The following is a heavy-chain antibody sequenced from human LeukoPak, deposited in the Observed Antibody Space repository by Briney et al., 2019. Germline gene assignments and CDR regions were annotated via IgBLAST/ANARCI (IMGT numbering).Heavy chain of an antibody. V-gene: IGHV3-23*01. CDR2: ISGSGGGT. J-gene: IGHJ4*02. D-gene: IGHD6-19*01. CDR3: AKDYSSGWYALFDY. Sequence: GGSLRISCGAPGFTFCNYAMSWGRPAPGEGVGWVSAISGSGGGTYYADSVKGRFTISRDNSKNTLYLQMNSLRAEDTAVYYCAKDYSSGWYALFDYWGQGTLVTVSS. CDR1: GFTFCNYA.